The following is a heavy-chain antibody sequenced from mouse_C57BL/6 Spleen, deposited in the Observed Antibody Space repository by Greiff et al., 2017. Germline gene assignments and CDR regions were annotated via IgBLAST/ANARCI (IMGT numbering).Heavy chain of an antibody. V-gene: IGHV1-22*01. D-gene: IGHD1-1*01. CDR2: INPNNGGT. CDR3: ARDYYGSSPFAY. J-gene: IGHJ3*01. CDR1: GYTFTDYN. Sequence: EVQLQQSGPELVKPGASVKMSCKASGYTFTDYNMHWVKQSHGKSLEWIGYINPNNGGTSYNQKFKGKATLTVNKSSSTAYMELRSLTSEDSAVXYCARDYYGSSPFAYWGQGTLVTVSA.